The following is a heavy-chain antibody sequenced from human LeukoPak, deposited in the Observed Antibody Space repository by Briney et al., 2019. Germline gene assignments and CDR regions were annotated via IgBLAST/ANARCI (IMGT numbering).Heavy chain of an antibody. D-gene: IGHD3/OR15-3a*01. CDR3: ASGLPRDD. V-gene: IGHV3-74*01. CDR2: ISSDGSIT. J-gene: IGHJ4*02. CDR1: GFTFSSYW. Sequence: QPGGSLRLSCGASGFTFSSYWMHWVRQTPGKGLVWVSRISSDGSITSYADSVRGRFTISRDNAKNTLYLQMNSLRAEDTAVYYCASGLPRDDWGQGTLVTVSS.